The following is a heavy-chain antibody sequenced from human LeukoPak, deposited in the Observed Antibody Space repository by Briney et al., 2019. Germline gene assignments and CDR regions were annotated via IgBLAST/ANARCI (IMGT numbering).Heavy chain of an antibody. J-gene: IGHJ6*03. CDR3: ARDLLGSAMDV. V-gene: IGHV3-21*01. D-gene: IGHD7-27*01. CDR1: GFTFSSYS. Sequence: GGSLRLSCAASGFTFSSYSMNWVRQAPGKGLEWVSSISSSSSYIYYADSVKGRFTISRDNAKNSLYLQMNGLRAEDTAVYYCARDLLGSAMDVWGKGTTVTVSS. CDR2: ISSSSSYI.